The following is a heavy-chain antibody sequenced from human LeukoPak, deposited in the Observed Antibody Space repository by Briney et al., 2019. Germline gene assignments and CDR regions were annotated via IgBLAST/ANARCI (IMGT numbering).Heavy chain of an antibody. Sequence: SETLSLTCAVSGGSISSSNWWSWVRQPPGKGLEWIGEIYHSGSTNYNPSLKSRVTISVDTSKNQFSLKLSSVTAADTAVYYCARGIHCSGGSCYDYWGQGTLVTVSS. D-gene: IGHD2-15*01. CDR1: GGSISSSNW. CDR2: IYHSGST. V-gene: IGHV4-4*02. J-gene: IGHJ4*02. CDR3: ARGIHCSGGSCYDY.